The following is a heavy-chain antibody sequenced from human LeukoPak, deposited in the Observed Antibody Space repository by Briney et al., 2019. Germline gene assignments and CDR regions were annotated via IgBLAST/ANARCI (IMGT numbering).Heavy chain of an antibody. Sequence: GRSLRLSCAASGFTFSSYAMHWVRQAPGKGLEWVAVISYDGSNKYYADSVKGRFTISRDNSKNTLYLQMNSLRAEDTAVYYCARDHKREDYYDSSGYYPYWGQGTLVTVSS. J-gene: IGHJ4*02. V-gene: IGHV3-30-3*01. CDR1: GFTFSSYA. CDR3: ARDHKREDYYDSSGYYPY. CDR2: ISYDGSNK. D-gene: IGHD3-22*01.